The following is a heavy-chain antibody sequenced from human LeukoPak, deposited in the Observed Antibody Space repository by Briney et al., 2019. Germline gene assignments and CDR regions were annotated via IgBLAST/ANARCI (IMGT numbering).Heavy chain of an antibody. Sequence: PSETLSLTCTVSAGSFNYYWSWIRQPAGKGLEWFGRIYMRGNTNFNPSLKSRVTMSADPSKNQFSLKLSSVIAADTAVYYCARDLSSNWYSDYFDYWGQGTLVTVSS. J-gene: IGHJ4*02. CDR2: IYMRGNT. V-gene: IGHV4-4*07. D-gene: IGHD6-13*01. CDR3: ARDLSSNWYSDYFDY. CDR1: AGSFNYY.